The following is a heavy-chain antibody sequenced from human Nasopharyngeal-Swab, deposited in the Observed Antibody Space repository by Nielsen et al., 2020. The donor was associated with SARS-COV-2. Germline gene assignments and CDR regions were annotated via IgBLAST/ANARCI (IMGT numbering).Heavy chain of an antibody. V-gene: IGHV4-61*01. CDR2: IYYSGST. CDR1: GGSISSSSYY. CDR3: ARAGKPKPRLPILYSGSYHDKKYSFDYFDD. D-gene: IGHD1-26*01. J-gene: IGHJ4*02. Sequence: SETLSLTCTVSGGSISSSSYYWSWIRQPPGKGLEWIGYIYYSGSTNYNPSLKGRVTISVDTSKNKFSLKLSSVTAADTAVYYCARAGKPKPRLPILYSGSYHDKKYSFDYFDDWGQGTLVTVSS.